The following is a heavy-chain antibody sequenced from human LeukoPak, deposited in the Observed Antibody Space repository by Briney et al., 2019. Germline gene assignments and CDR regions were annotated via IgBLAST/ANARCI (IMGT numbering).Heavy chain of an antibody. Sequence: PGGSLRLSCAASGFTVSSDYMSWVRQAPGKGLEWVSLISSGGSIYYADSVKGRFTISRDNSKNTLYLQMYSLRADDTAVYYCARAEYDSSLGFAYWGQGTLVTVSS. V-gene: IGHV3-53*01. CDR2: ISSGGSI. CDR1: GFTVSSDY. CDR3: ARAEYDSSLGFAY. J-gene: IGHJ4*02. D-gene: IGHD3-22*01.